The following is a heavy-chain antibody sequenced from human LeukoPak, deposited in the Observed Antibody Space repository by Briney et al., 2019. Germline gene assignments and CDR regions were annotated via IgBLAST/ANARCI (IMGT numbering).Heavy chain of an antibody. D-gene: IGHD5-12*01. V-gene: IGHV4-39*07. J-gene: IGHJ6*03. CDR1: GGPISSSSFY. CDR3: ARTTEGYAGGPGYSYYYYMDV. CDR2: IHYSGST. Sequence: MTSETLSLTCTVSGGPISSSSFYWGWIRQPPGMGLEWVGHIHYSGSTHYNPSLKSRVTISVDTSKNQVSLKLRSVTAADTAVYYCARTTEGYAGGPGYSYYYYMDVWGKGTTVTISS.